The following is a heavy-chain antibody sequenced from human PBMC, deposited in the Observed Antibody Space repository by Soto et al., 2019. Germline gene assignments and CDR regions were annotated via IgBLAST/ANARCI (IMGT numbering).Heavy chain of an antibody. J-gene: IGHJ4*01. CDR1: GFTFGDYA. Sequence: PGGSLRLSCTASGFTFGDYAMSWFRQAPGKGLEWVGFIRSKAYGGTTEYAASVKGRFTISRDDSKSIAYLQMNSLKTEDTAVYYCTTDSYITIVIIRFDYWGHGTLVTVSS. CDR2: IRSKAYGGTT. D-gene: IGHD3-16*02. V-gene: IGHV3-49*03. CDR3: TTDSYITIVIIRFDY.